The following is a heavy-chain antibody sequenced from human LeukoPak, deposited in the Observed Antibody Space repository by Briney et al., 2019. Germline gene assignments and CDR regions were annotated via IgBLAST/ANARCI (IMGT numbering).Heavy chain of an antibody. D-gene: IGHD4-17*01. CDR1: GYTFTGYY. CDR3: ARDYTVTSPFDY. Sequence: ASVKVSCKASGYTFTGYYIHWVRQAPGQGLEWMGWISPNSGGTNYAQKFQGRVTMTRDTSISTAYMELSRLRSDDTAVYYCARDYTVTSPFDYWGQGTLVTVSS. J-gene: IGHJ4*02. CDR2: ISPNSGGT. V-gene: IGHV1-2*02.